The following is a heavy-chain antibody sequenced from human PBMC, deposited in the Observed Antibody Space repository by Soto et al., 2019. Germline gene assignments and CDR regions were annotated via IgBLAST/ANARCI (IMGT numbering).Heavy chain of an antibody. Sequence: SETLSLTCTVSGGSISGYYWSWIRQPPGKGLEWIGNVYYSGGAKYNPSVKRRVSISVDTSKNQFSLNLSSVTAADTAVYYCTRDGDGRMTTNPYYYYGMDVWGPGITVTV. CDR1: GGSISGYY. D-gene: IGHD2-21*02. CDR2: VYYSGGA. CDR3: TRDGDGRMTTNPYYYYGMDV. V-gene: IGHV4-59*01. J-gene: IGHJ6*02.